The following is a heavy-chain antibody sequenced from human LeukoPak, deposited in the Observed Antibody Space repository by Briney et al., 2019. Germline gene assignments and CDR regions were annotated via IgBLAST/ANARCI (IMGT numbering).Heavy chain of an antibody. CDR1: GFTFSSFE. J-gene: IGHJ6*04. Sequence: PGGSLRLSCAASGFTFSSFERNWVRQAPGKGLEWVSYISSSGSTIYHTDSVRGRFIISRDNAKNSLYLQMNSLRAEDTAIYYCARWLDVWGNGTTVTVSS. V-gene: IGHV3-48*03. CDR2: ISSSGSTI. CDR3: ARWLDV.